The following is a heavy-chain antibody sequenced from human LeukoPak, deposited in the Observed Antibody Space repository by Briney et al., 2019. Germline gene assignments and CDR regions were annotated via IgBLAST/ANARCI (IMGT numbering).Heavy chain of an antibody. V-gene: IGHV4-39*07. CDR2: IYYTGNT. CDR3: AKSNGYGLVDI. J-gene: IGHJ3*02. D-gene: IGHD3-10*01. CDR1: GDSITGYY. Sequence: SETLSLTCSVSGDSITGYYWGWIRQPPGKGLEWIGNIYYTGNTYYNSSLKSRVTISLDTSRNQFSLKLNSVTAADTAVYYCAKSNGYGLVDIWGQGTMVTVSS.